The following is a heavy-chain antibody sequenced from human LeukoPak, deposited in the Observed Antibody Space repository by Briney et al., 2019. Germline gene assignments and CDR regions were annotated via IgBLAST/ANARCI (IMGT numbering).Heavy chain of an antibody. CDR2: IYYSGST. CDR3: AREKVTTYAFDI. CDR1: GGSISSGDYY. V-gene: IGHV4-30-4*01. Sequence: SETLSLTCTVSGGSISSGDYYWSWIRQPPGKGLEWIGYIYYSGSTYYDPSLKSRVTISVDTSKNQFSLKLSSVTAADTAVYYCAREKVTTYAFDIWGQGTMVTVSS. D-gene: IGHD4-17*01. J-gene: IGHJ3*02.